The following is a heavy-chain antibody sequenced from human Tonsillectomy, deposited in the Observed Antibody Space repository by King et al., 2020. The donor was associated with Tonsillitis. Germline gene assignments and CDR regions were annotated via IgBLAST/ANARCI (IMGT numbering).Heavy chain of an antibody. D-gene: IGHD4-17*01. V-gene: IGHV2-5*02. CDR2: IYWDDDK. Sequence: TLKESGPTLVKPTQTLTLTCTFSGFSLITSGVGVGWIRQPPGKALEWLALIYWDDDKRYSPSLKSRLTITKDTSKNQVVLTMTNMDPVDTATYYCAHIRDYGDYLADEPYYYGMDVWGQGTTVTVSS. J-gene: IGHJ6*02. CDR1: GFSLITSGVG. CDR3: AHIRDYGDYLADEPYYYGMDV.